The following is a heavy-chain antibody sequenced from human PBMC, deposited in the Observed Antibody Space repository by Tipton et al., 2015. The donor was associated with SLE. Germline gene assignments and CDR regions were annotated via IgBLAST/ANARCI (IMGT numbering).Heavy chain of an antibody. CDR3: ARDEWELGDYYYMDV. V-gene: IGHV4-30-4*08. D-gene: IGHD1-26*01. J-gene: IGHJ6*03. Sequence: TLSLTCTVSGGSISSGGYYWSWIRQSPGKGLEWIGYISYSGSTNYNSSLKSRLTMSLDTSKNQFSLKLNSVTAADTAVYYCARDEWELGDYYYMDVWGKGTTVTVSS. CDR2: ISYSGST. CDR1: GGSISSGGYY.